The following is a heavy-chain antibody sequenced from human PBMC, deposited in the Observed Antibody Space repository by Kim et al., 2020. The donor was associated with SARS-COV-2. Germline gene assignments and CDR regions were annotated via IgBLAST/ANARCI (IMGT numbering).Heavy chain of an antibody. CDR3: ARRPSYYYGSGSYYNVGWFDP. V-gene: IGHV4-39*01. CDR2: IYYSGST. D-gene: IGHD3-10*01. CDR1: GGSISSSSYY. Sequence: SETLSLTCTVSGGSISSSSYYWGWIRQPPGKGLEWIGSIYYSGSTYYNPSLKSRVTISVDTSKNQFSLKLISVTAADTAVYYCARRPSYYYGSGSYYNVGWFDPWGQGTLVTVSS. J-gene: IGHJ5*02.